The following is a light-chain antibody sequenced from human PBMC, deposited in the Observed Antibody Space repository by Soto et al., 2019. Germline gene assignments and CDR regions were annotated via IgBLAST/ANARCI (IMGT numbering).Light chain of an antibody. CDR2: AAS. V-gene: IGKV1-13*02. CDR3: QQYNSYWGT. CDR1: QGIRSA. J-gene: IGKJ1*01. Sequence: AIQVTQSPSSLSASVGDRVTITCRTSQGIRSALGWYQQKPGKVPKLLIYAASTLETGVPSRFSGSGSGTEFTLTISSLQPDDFATYYCQQYNSYWGTCGQGTKGDIK.